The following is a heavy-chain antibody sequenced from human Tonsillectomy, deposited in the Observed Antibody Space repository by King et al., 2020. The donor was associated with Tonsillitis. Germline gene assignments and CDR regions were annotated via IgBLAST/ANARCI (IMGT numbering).Heavy chain of an antibody. CDR1: GFTFSSYS. V-gene: IGHV3-48*01. CDR2: ISSSSSTI. J-gene: IGHJ6*02. CDR3: ARERGGYRYGLGRDYYGMDV. Sequence: VQLVESGGGLVQPGGSLRLSCAASGFTFSSYSMNWVRQAPGKGLEWVSYISSSSSTIYYADSVKGRFTISRDNVKNSLYLQMNSLRAEDTAVYYCARERGGYRYGLGRDYYGMDVWGQGTTVTVSS. D-gene: IGHD5-18*01.